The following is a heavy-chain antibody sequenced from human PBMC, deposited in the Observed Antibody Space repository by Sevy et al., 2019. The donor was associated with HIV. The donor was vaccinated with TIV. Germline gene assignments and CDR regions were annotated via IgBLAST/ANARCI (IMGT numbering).Heavy chain of an antibody. Sequence: ASVKVSCKASGYTFTTYGITWVRQAPGQGLEWMGWMSTYNSITNYAQKFQGRVTMTTDTSTSTAYMELRSLRSDDTAVYYCARSTQVAGRSNWFDPWGQGTLVTVSS. CDR3: ARSTQVAGRSNWFDP. CDR1: GYTFTTYG. J-gene: IGHJ5*02. D-gene: IGHD6-19*01. CDR2: MSTYNSIT. V-gene: IGHV1-18*01.